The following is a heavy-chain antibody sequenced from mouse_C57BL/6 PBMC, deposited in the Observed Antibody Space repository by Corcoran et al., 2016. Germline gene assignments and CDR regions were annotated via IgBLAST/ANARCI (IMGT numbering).Heavy chain of an antibody. J-gene: IGHJ3*01. CDR3: ARESDDGYYPFAY. Sequence: EVQLQQSGPVLVKPGASVKMSCKASGYTFTDYYMNWVKQSHGKSLEWIGVINPYNGGTSYNQKFKGKATLTVDKSSSTAYMELNSLTSEDSAVYYCARESDDGYYPFAYWGQGTLVTVSA. CDR2: INPYNGGT. CDR1: GYTFTDYY. D-gene: IGHD2-3*01. V-gene: IGHV1-19*01.